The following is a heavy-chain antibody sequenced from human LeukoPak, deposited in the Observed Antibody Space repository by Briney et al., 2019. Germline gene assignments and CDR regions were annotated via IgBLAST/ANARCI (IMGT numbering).Heavy chain of an antibody. J-gene: IGHJ4*02. CDR3: AKDHSSSWSNFDY. Sequence: PGTSLRLSCAASGFTFSSYGMHWVRQAPGKWLEWVAVIWYDGSNKYYADSVKGRFTISRDNSKNTLYLQMNSLRAEDTAVYYCAKDHSSSWSNFDYWGQGTLVTVSS. D-gene: IGHD6-13*01. CDR2: IWYDGSNK. V-gene: IGHV3-33*06. CDR1: GFTFSSYG.